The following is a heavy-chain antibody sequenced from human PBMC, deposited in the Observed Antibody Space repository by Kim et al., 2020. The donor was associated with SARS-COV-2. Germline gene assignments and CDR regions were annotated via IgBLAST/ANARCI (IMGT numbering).Heavy chain of an antibody. CDR2: IKQDGREK. CDR1: GFTFSSYW. D-gene: IGHD3-3*01. V-gene: IGHV3-7*01. CDR3: ARDVLHQITIFVVVMLHDAFDI. Sequence: GGSLRLSCAASGFTFSSYWMSWVRQAPGKGLEWVANIKQDGREKYYVDSVKGRFTISRDNAKNSLYLQMNSLIAEDTAVYYCARDVLHQITIFVVVMLHDAFDIWGQGPMVTVSS. J-gene: IGHJ3*02.